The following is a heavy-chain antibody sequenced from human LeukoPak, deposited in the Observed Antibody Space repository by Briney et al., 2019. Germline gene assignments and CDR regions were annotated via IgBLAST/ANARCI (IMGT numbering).Heavy chain of an antibody. V-gene: IGHV1-24*01. CDR3: VTGFTTMAVDYFDY. CDR1: GYTLTELS. D-gene: IGHD5-18*01. CDR2: FDPEDGET. Sequence: ASVKVSCKVSGYTLTELSMHWVRQAPGKGLEWMGGFDPEDGETIYAQKFQGRVTMTEDTSIDTAYMELSSLRSEDTAVYYCVTGFTTMAVDYFDYWGQGTLVTVSP. J-gene: IGHJ4*02.